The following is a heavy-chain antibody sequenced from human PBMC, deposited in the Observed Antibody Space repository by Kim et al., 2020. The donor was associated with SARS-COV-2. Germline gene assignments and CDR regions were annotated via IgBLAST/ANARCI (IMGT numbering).Heavy chain of an antibody. Sequence: GGSLRLSCAASGFTFGDYAMHWVRQAPGKGLEWVSGISWNSGSIGYADSVKGRFTISRDNAKNSLYLQMNSLRAEDTALYYCAKDDPSSWQRHPYSYYCYRDVGGNGTAVTVSS. D-gene: IGHD6-13*01. CDR1: GFTFGDYA. CDR2: ISWNSGSI. J-gene: IGHJ6*03. CDR3: AKDDPSSWQRHPYSYYCYRDV. V-gene: IGHV3-9*01.